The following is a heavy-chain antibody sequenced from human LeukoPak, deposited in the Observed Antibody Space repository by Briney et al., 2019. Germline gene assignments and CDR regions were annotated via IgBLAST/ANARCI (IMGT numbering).Heavy chain of an antibody. CDR1: GYRFTSYW. CDR3: ARHTNDYGGYGDY. CDR2: IYPGDSDT. J-gene: IGHJ4*02. D-gene: IGHD4-23*01. V-gene: IGHV5-51*01. Sequence: PGESLNISCKGSGYRFTSYWIGWVRQMPGKGLEWMGIIYPGDSDTRYSPSFQGQVTISADKSISAAYLQWSSLKASDTAMYYCARHTNDYGGYGDYWGQGTLVTVSS.